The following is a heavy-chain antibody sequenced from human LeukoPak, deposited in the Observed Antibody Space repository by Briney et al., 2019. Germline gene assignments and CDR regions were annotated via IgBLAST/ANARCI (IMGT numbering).Heavy chain of an antibody. V-gene: IGHV1-58*02. J-gene: IGHJ4*02. Sequence: ASVKVSCKTSGFTFSNSAMQWVRQARGQRLEWIGWIIVGSGRTHYAQNLQERITITRDMSTNTAYMELSSLRSDDTAVYYCAAELYCGTYGRCCSFAFWGQGTQVTVSS. CDR2: IIVGSGRT. CDR1: GFTFSNSA. D-gene: IGHD2-21*01. CDR3: AAELYCGTYGRCCSFAF.